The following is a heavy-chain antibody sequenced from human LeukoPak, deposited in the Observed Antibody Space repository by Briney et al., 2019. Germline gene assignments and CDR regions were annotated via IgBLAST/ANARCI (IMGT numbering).Heavy chain of an antibody. CDR1: GFTVSSIY. Sequence: GGSLRLSCAASGFTVSSIYMSWVRQAPGKGLEWVSVVYSGGSTYYADSVKGRFTISRDNSQNTLYLQMSSLRADDTAVYYCARGRFDSSGYYIYDAFDIWGQGTVVTVSS. V-gene: IGHV3-53*01. CDR2: VYSGGST. CDR3: ARGRFDSSGYYIYDAFDI. J-gene: IGHJ3*02. D-gene: IGHD3-22*01.